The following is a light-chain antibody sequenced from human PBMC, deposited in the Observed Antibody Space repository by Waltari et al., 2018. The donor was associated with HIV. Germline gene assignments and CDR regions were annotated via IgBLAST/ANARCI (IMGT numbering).Light chain of an antibody. CDR2: EVT. CDR3: CSCPRSGIRYV. Sequence: QSALPQPASVSAAPGQSFTISCTGTTSNVGSDDLVSCYQQHPGDAPTLIIYEVTKRPSGLSNRFAGSKSGNTASLTISGLQAEDDADYYCCSCPRSGIRYVFGTGTKVTVL. J-gene: IGLJ1*01. V-gene: IGLV2-23*02. CDR1: TSNVGSDDL.